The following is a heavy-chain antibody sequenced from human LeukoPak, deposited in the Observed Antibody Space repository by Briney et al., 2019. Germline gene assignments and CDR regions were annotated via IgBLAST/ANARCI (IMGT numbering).Heavy chain of an antibody. CDR3: AKYTYYYGSGGYYLNWFDP. V-gene: IGHV3-30*02. CDR1: GFTFSSYG. CDR2: IRYDGSNK. J-gene: IGHJ5*02. D-gene: IGHD3-10*01. Sequence: GGSLRLSCAASGFTFSSYGMHWVRQAPGKGLEWVAFIRYDGSNKYYADSVKGRFTISRDNSKNTLYLQMNSLRAEDTAVYYCAKYTYYYGSGGYYLNWFDPWGQGTLVTVSS.